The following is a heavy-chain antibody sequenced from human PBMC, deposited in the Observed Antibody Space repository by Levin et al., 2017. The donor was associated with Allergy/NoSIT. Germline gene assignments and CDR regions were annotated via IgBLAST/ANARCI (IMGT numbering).Heavy chain of an antibody. V-gene: IGHV3-23*01. CDR3: AKSIAAAGTKYFDR. J-gene: IGHJ2*01. D-gene: IGHD6-13*01. CDR1: GFTFSSYA. CDR2: ISGSGGST. Sequence: GESLKISCAASGFTFSSYAMSWVRQAPGKGLEWVSAISGSGGSTYYADSVKGRFTISRDNSKNTLYLQMNSLRAEDTAVYYCAKSIAAAGTKYFDRWGRGTLVTVSS.